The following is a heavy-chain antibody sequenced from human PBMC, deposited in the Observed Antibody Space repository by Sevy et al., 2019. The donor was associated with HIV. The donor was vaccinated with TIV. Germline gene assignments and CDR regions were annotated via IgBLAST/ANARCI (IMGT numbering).Heavy chain of an antibody. CDR1: GFTFSKYS. CDR2: LSFGCGEI. V-gene: IGHV3-23*01. J-gene: IGHJ4*02. CDR3: AREGCTKPHDY. D-gene: IGHD2-8*01. Sequence: GGSLRLSCAASGFTFSKYSMSWVHQPPGKGLEWVSTLSFGCGEINHADSVKGRFNISRDNSKNSLYLQMNNLRAEDTAVYYCAREGCTKPHDYWGQGTLVTVSS.